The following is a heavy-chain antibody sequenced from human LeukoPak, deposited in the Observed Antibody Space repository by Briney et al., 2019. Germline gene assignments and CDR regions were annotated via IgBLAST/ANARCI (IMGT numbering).Heavy chain of an antibody. CDR3: ARGTRIVGATEALDY. J-gene: IGHJ4*02. CDR1: GFTFGSYA. D-gene: IGHD1-26*01. Sequence: GGSLRLSCAASGFTFGSYAMHWVRQAPGKGLEWVAVISYDGSNKYCADSVKGRFTISRDNSKNTLYLQMNSLRAEDTAVYYCARGTRIVGATEALDYWGQGTLVTVSS. V-gene: IGHV3-30*01. CDR2: ISYDGSNK.